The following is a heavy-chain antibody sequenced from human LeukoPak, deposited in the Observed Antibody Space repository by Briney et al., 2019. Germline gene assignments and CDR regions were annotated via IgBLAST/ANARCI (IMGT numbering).Heavy chain of an antibody. J-gene: IGHJ3*02. V-gene: IGHV4-59*01. CDR3: ALENDAFDI. D-gene: IGHD1-1*01. Sequence: TTSETLSLTCTVSGGSISSYYWSWIRQPPGKGLEWIGYIYYSGSTNYNPSLKSRVTISVDTSKNQFSLKLSSVTAADTAVYYCALENDAFDIWGQGTMVTVSS. CDR1: GGSISSYY. CDR2: IYYSGST.